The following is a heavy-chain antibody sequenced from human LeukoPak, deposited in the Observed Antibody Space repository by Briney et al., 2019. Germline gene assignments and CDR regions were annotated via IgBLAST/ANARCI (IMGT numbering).Heavy chain of an antibody. CDR1: GFTFSSYG. D-gene: IGHD5-24*01. CDR2: IRSKTYDGTT. Sequence: GGSLRLSCAASGFTFSSYGMSWVRQAPGKGLEWVGFIRSKTYDGTTEYAASVKGRFTISRDDSKSIAYLQMNSLKTDDTAVYYCTRVWLQYFDYWGQGTLITVSS. CDR3: TRVWLQYFDY. V-gene: IGHV3-49*04. J-gene: IGHJ4*02.